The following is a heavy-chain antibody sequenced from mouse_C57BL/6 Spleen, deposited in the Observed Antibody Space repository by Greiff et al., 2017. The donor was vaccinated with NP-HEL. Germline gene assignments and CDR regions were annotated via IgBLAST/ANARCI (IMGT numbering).Heavy chain of an antibody. D-gene: IGHD2-2*01. CDR1: GYAFSSSW. J-gene: IGHJ4*01. V-gene: IGHV1-82*01. Sequence: QVQLQQSGPELVKPGASVKISCKASGYAFSSSWMNWVKQRPGKGLEWIGRIYPGDGDTNYNGKFKGKATLTADKSSSTAYMQLSSLTSEDSAVYFCARLRDYGYDDYYAMDYWGQGTSVTVSS. CDR3: ARLRDYGYDDYYAMDY. CDR2: IYPGDGDT.